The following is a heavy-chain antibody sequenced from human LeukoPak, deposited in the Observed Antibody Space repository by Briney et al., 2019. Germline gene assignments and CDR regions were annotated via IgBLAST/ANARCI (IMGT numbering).Heavy chain of an antibody. Sequence: SETLSLTCTVSGGSISSGDYYWSWIRQPPGKGLEWIGYIYYSGSTYYNPSLKSRVTISVDTSKNQFSLKLSSVTAADTAVYYCARDRPSKEYYDFWSGYPERNYYYYGMDVWGQGTTVTVSS. V-gene: IGHV4-30-4*01. CDR1: GGSISSGDYY. J-gene: IGHJ6*02. CDR3: ARDRPSKEYYDFWSGYPERNYYYYGMDV. CDR2: IYYSGST. D-gene: IGHD3-3*01.